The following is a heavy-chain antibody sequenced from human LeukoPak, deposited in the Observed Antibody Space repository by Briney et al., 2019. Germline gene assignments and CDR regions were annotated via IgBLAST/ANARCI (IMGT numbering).Heavy chain of an antibody. J-gene: IGHJ5*02. CDR3: LLPAWDGGGP. CDR1: GSTVSSNY. D-gene: IGHD1-26*01. V-gene: IGHV3-53*01. Sequence: GGSLRLSCAASGSTVSSNYMSWVRQAPGKGLEWVSVIYSGGNTYYADSVKGRFTISRDNSKNTLYLQMNSLRPEDTPAYYCLLPAWDGGGPWGQGTPVTVSS. CDR2: IYSGGNT.